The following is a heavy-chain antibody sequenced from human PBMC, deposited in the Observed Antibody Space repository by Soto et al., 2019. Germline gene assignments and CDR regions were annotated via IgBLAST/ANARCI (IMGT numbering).Heavy chain of an antibody. CDR3: ASVMVPAAMVRSRTIFGVADPYYMDV. CDR1: GYTFTGYY. V-gene: IGHV1-2*02. D-gene: IGHD3-3*01. Sequence: GPSVKVSCKASGYTFTGYYMHWVRQAPGQGLEWMGWINPNSGGTNYAQKFQGRVTMTRNTSISTAYMELSSLRSEDTAVYYCASVMVPAAMVRSRTIFGVADPYYMDVWGKGTTVTVSS. J-gene: IGHJ6*03. CDR2: INPNSGGT.